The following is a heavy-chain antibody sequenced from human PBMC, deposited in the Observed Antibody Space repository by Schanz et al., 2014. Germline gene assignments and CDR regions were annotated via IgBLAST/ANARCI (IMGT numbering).Heavy chain of an antibody. J-gene: IGHJ6*02. D-gene: IGHD5-18*01. CDR2: ISGYTGDT. CDR1: GYDFHIYA. Sequence: QILLVQPGPEVKKPGASVTVSCKASGYDFHIYAYSWVRQAPGQGPEWIGWISGYTGDTKYAQKFQHRVNMTTDRTTSTVYMELRSLTSDDTAVYFCARGPSQGYSYGHNIGAYYYGMDVWGQGTTVTVAS. V-gene: IGHV1-18*01. CDR3: ARGPSQGYSYGHNIGAYYYGMDV.